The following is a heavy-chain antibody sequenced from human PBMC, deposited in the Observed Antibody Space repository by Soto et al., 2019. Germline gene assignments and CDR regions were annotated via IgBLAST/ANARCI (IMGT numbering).Heavy chain of an antibody. D-gene: IGHD6-13*01. V-gene: IGHV4-31*02. CDR3: ARNIAAAGTRYFDL. Sequence: KPSETLSLTXTVSGGSISSGGYYWSWIRQHPGKGLEWIGYIYYSGSTYYNPSLKSRVTISVDTSKNQFSLKLSSVTAADTAVYYCARNIAAAGTRYFDLWGRGTLVTVSS. J-gene: IGHJ2*01. CDR2: IYYSGST. CDR1: GGSISSGGYY.